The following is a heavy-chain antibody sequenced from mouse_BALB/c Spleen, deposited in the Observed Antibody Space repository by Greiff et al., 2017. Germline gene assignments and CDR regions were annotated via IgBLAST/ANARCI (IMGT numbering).Heavy chain of an antibody. V-gene: IGHV1-55*01. D-gene: IGHD2-1*01. CDR2: IYPGSGST. J-gene: IGHJ2*01. CDR3: ARGDYGNYYFDY. CDR1: GYNFTSYW. Sequence: VQLQQPGAELVKPGTSVKLSCKASGYNFTSYWINWVKLRPGQGLEWIGDIYPGSGSTNYNEKFKSKATLTVDTSSSTAYMQLSSLASEDSALYYCARGDYGNYYFDYWGQGTTLTVSS.